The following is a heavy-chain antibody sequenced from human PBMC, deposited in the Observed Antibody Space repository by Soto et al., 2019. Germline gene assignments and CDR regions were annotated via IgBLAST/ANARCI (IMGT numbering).Heavy chain of an antibody. CDR3: ARDDAGPTRWLQGFKKTNGYYFDY. D-gene: IGHD5-12*01. J-gene: IGHJ4*02. CDR2: ISSSSSYI. V-gene: IGHV3-21*01. Sequence: PGGSLRLSCAASGFTFSSYTMNWVRQAPGKGLEWVSSISSSSSYIYYADSVKGRFTISRDNAKNSLYLQMNSLRAEDTAVYYCARDDAGPTRWLQGFKKTNGYYFDYWGQGTLVTVSS. CDR1: GFTFSSYT.